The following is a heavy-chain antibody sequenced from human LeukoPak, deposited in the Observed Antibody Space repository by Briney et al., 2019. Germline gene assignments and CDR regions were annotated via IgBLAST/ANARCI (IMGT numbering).Heavy chain of an antibody. CDR3: ARDGRTTVTKGTPTAHYY. Sequence: GGSLRLSCAASGFPFSSYWMSWVRQAPGKGLEWVANIKQDGSEKYYVDSVKGRFTISRDNAKNSLYLQMNSLRAEDTAVYYCARDGRTTVTKGTPTAHYYWGQGTLVTVSS. J-gene: IGHJ4*02. V-gene: IGHV3-7*01. CDR1: GFPFSSYW. D-gene: IGHD4-17*01. CDR2: IKQDGSEK.